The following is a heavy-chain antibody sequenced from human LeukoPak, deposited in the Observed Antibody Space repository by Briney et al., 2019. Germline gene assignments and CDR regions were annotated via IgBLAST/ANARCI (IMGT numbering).Heavy chain of an antibody. CDR2: INQDGSEK. D-gene: IGHD2-2*01. V-gene: IGHV3-7*01. CDR3: ARETCTTCYTYSYNYYMDV. Sequence: PGGSLRLSCAASGFTFSGSAMHRVRQAPGRGLEWVANINQDGSEKYYVDSVKGRFTISRDNANNSLYLQMNSLRAEDTAVYYCARETCTTCYTYSYNYYMDVWGKGTTVTVSS. CDR1: GFTFSGSA. J-gene: IGHJ6*03.